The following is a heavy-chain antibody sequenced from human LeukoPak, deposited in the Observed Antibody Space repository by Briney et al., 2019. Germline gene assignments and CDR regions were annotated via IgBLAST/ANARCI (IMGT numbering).Heavy chain of an antibody. CDR3: ARDRDFVPYYFDY. D-gene: IGHD2-8*01. CDR2: IYYSGST. CDR1: GGSISSSSYY. J-gene: IGHJ4*02. V-gene: IGHV4-39*02. Sequence: PSETLSLTCTVSGGSISSSSYYWGWIRQPPGKGLEWIGSIYYSGSTYYNPSLKSRVTISVDTSKNQFSLKLSSVTAADTAVYYCARDRDFVPYYFDYWGQGILVTVSS.